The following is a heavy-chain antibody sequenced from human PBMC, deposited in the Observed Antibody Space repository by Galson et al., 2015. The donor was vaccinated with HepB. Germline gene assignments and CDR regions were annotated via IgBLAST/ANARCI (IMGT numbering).Heavy chain of an antibody. CDR3: ARDQSDSWDVLYYYSIDV. V-gene: IGHV3-30*04. Sequence: SLRLSCAASGFTFSHYAMNWVRQAPGRGLEWVSLISYDGRNKYYADSVKGRFTISRDNSKNTVYLKMNSLRVEDTALYYCARDQSDSWDVLYYYSIDVWGQGTTVTVSS. J-gene: IGHJ6*02. CDR1: GFTFSHYA. D-gene: IGHD6-13*01. CDR2: ISYDGRNK.